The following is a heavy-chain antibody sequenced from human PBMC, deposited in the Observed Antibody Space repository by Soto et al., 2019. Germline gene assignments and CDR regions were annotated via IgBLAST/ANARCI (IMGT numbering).Heavy chain of an antibody. CDR2: IYTSGST. CDR1: GGSISSYY. J-gene: IGHJ3*02. D-gene: IGHD3-10*01. CDR3: AREAWGYGSGPAFDI. Sequence: SETLSLTCTVSGGSISSYYWSWIRQPAGKGLEWIGRIYTSGSTNYNPSLKSRVTMSVDTSKNQFSLKLSSVTAADTAVYYCAREAWGYGSGPAFDICGQGTMVTVSS. V-gene: IGHV4-4*07.